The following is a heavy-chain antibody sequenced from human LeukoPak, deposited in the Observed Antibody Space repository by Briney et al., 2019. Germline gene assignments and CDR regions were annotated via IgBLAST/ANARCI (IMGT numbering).Heavy chain of an antibody. D-gene: IGHD2-2*01. Sequence: ASVKVSFKASGYTFTYYYMHWVRQAPGQGFEWMGFINPNDGDTNYAQKFQGRVTMTRYTSISTAHMEVSRLRSDDTAVYYCARANFLYCSSTTCLFDYWGQGTLVTVSS. V-gene: IGHV1-2*02. CDR3: ARANFLYCSSTTCLFDY. CDR1: GYTFTYYY. J-gene: IGHJ4*02. CDR2: INPNDGDT.